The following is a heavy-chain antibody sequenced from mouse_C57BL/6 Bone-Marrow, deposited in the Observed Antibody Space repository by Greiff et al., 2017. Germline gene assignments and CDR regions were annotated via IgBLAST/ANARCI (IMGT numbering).Heavy chain of an antibody. CDR2: IRNNANHHAT. Sequence: VMLVESGGGLVQPGGSMKLSCAASGFPFSDAWMDWVRQSPEKGLELVAEIRNNANHHATYYAEYVKGRFNISRDDSKSSVYLQMHSLRAEYTGIYYCTRRDYDAWFAYWGQGTLVTVSA. V-gene: IGHV6-6*01. J-gene: IGHJ3*01. D-gene: IGHD2-4*01. CDR3: TRRDYDAWFAY. CDR1: GFPFSDAW.